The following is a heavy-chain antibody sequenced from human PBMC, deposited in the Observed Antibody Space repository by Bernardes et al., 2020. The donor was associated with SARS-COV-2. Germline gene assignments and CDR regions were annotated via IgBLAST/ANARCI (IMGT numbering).Heavy chain of an antibody. Sequence: SLRLSCVVSGFTLSDDHINWIRQAPGKGLEWISYITRNGDSIVYSDSVKGRFIISRDNAENSVYLQMNSLRADDTAVYYCLRDGGHRRFQFWGQGTLVTVSS. V-gene: IGHV3-11*01. D-gene: IGHD3-16*01. CDR2: ITRNGDSI. CDR1: GFTLSDDH. J-gene: IGHJ4*02. CDR3: LRDGGHRRFQF.